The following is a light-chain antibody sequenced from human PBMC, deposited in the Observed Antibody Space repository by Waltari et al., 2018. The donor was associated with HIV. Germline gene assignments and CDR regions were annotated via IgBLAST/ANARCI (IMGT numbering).Light chain of an antibody. CDR1: TGPVTTAHY. V-gene: IGLV7-46*01. CDR2: DTT. J-gene: IGLJ3*02. Sequence: QAVVTQEPSLTVSPGGTVTLTCDSSTGPVTTAHYPYWLQQRPGQAPMPLIFDTTKRHSWTPARFSGSLLGGKAALTLSGAQSEDEAEYYCLLSYNGARVFGGGTKVTVL. CDR3: LLSYNGARV.